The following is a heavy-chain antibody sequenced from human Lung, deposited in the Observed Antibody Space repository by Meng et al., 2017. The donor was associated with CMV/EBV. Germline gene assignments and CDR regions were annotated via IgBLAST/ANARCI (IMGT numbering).Heavy chain of an antibody. J-gene: IGHJ4*02. D-gene: IGHD5-12*01. CDR3: ARHARGSLFYFDY. V-gene: IGHV4-39*01. Sequence: SGGSFRSSYYYWGWIRQPPGKGLEWIGNIYYSGNTYYNPSLKSRVTISVDTSKNQFSLKLSSVTAADTAVYYCARHARGSLFYFDYWGQGTLVTVSS. CDR1: GGSFRSSYYY. CDR2: IYYSGNT.